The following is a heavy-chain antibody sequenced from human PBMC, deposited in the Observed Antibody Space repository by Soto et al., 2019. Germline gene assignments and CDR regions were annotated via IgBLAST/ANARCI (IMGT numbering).Heavy chain of an antibody. J-gene: IGHJ6*02. D-gene: IGHD3-10*01. CDR1: GGTFSSYA. V-gene: IGHV1-69*13. CDR2: IITIFGTA. Sequence: SVKVSCKASGGTFSSYAISWVRQAPGQGLEWMGGIITIFGTANYAQKFQGRVTITADGSTSTANMELSSLRSEDTAVYYCAVGSGSYLHYYGMDVWGQGTTVTVSS. CDR3: AVGSGSYLHYYGMDV.